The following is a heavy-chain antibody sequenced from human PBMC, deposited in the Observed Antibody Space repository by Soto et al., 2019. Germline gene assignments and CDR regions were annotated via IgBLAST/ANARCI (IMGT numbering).Heavy chain of an antibody. Sequence: QVQLQESGPGLVKPSETLSLTCTVSGGSISSYYWSWIRQPPGKGLEWVGYVYYSGSTNYNPSLKNRVTTSVDTSKSQVSLKLSSVSAADTAVYYCARRYGYYFEYWGLGTLVTVSS. CDR2: VYYSGST. V-gene: IGHV4-59*08. CDR1: GGSISSYY. D-gene: IGHD1-1*01. CDR3: ARRYGYYFEY. J-gene: IGHJ4*02.